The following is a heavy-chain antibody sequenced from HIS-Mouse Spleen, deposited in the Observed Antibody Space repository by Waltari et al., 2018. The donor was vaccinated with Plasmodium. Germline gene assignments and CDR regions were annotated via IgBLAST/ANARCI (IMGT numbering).Heavy chain of an antibody. D-gene: IGHD6-13*01. Sequence: EVQLVESGGGLVQPGGSLRLSCAASGFTFSSYWMSWGRQAPGKGLGWVANIKQDGSEKYYVDYVKGRFTISRDNAKNSLYLQMNSLRAEDTAVYYCASSWYWYFDLWGRGTLVTVSS. CDR3: ASSWYWYFDL. J-gene: IGHJ2*01. V-gene: IGHV3-7*01. CDR2: IKQDGSEK. CDR1: GFTFSSYW.